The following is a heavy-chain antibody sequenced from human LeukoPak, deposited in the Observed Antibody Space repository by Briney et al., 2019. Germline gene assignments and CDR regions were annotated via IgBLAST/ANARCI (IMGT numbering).Heavy chain of an antibody. CDR3: ARDFWRYYDSSGYYQPPDY. Sequence: ASVKVSCKASGYTFTSYYMHWVRQAPGQGLEWMGIINPSGGSTSYAQKFQGRVTMTRDTSTSTVYMELSSLRSEDTAVYYCARDFWRYYDSSGYYQPPDYWGQGTLVTVSS. CDR2: INPSGGST. D-gene: IGHD3-22*01. V-gene: IGHV1-46*01. J-gene: IGHJ4*02. CDR1: GYTFTSYY.